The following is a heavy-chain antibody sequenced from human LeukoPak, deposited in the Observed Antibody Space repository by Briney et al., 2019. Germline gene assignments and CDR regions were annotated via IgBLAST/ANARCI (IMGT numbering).Heavy chain of an antibody. CDR3: ARADDYGDYPDY. Sequence: ASVRVSCKASGYNFAGYYMHWVRQAPGQGLEWMGRINPNSGATRFAHKFQGRLTMTGDASITTAYMELSSLKSDDTAVYYCARADDYGDYPDYWGQGTLVTVSS. CDR2: INPNSGAT. J-gene: IGHJ4*02. V-gene: IGHV1-2*06. CDR1: GYNFAGYY. D-gene: IGHD4-17*01.